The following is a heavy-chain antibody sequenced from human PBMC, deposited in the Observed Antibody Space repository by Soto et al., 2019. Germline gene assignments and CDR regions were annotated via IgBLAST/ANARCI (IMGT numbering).Heavy chain of an antibody. CDR1: GFTFSSYS. V-gene: IGHV3-48*01. CDR3: ARDDVLCDGGRCYGVPLDV. CDR2: ISSSSSTI. Sequence: GGFLRLSCAASGFTFSSYSMNWVRQAPGKGLEWVSYISSSSSTIYYADSVKGRFTISRDNAKNSLYLQMNSLRAEDTAVYLCARDDVLCDGGRCYGVPLDVWGKGTTVTVSS. D-gene: IGHD2-15*01. J-gene: IGHJ6*04.